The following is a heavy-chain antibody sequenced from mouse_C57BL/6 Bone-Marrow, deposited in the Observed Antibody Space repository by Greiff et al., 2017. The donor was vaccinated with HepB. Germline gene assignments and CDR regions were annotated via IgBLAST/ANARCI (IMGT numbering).Heavy chain of an antibody. D-gene: IGHD4-1*01. V-gene: IGHV5-16*01. J-gene: IGHJ2*01. CDR1: GFTFSDYY. CDR3: ARISLGRNYFDY. CDR2: INYDGSNT. Sequence: EVKLMESGGGLVQPGRSMKLSCTASGFTFSDYYMAWVRQIPEKGLEWVANINYDGSNTYYLDSLKSRFIISRDNAKNILYLQMSSLKSEDKATYYCARISLGRNYFDYWGQGTTLTVSS.